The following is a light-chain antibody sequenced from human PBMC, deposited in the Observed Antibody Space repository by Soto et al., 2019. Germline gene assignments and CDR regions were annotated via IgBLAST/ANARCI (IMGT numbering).Light chain of an antibody. Sequence: DLQMTQSPSTLSASVGDRVTITCRASQSISSSLAWYQQKPGKAPKVLIYKASSLERGVPSRFSGSGSGTEFTLTINSLQPDDFATYYCQQYSTYWTFGQWTKVEIK. CDR1: QSISSS. J-gene: IGKJ1*01. CDR2: KAS. V-gene: IGKV1-5*03. CDR3: QQYSTYWT.